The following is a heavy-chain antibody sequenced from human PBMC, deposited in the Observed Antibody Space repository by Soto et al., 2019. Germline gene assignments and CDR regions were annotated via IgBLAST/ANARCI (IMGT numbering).Heavy chain of an antibody. V-gene: IGHV4-39*01. CDR3: ARLMTTVTQNWFDP. CDR1: GCSMSSSSYY. J-gene: IGHJ5*02. Sequence: SETLSLTCPVSGCSMSSSSYYWGWIRQPPGKGLEWIGSIYYSGSTYYNPSLKSRVTISVDTSKNQFSLKLSSVTAADTAVYYCARLMTTVTQNWFDPWGQGTLVTVSS. CDR2: IYYSGST. D-gene: IGHD4-17*01.